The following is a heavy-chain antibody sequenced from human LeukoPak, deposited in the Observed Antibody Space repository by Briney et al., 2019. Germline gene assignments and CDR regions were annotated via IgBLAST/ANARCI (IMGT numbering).Heavy chain of an antibody. CDR2: ISGSGGST. D-gene: IGHD6-6*01. V-gene: IGHV3-23*01. CDR3: ARTLIEYSVSSCYFDY. CDR1: GFTFSSYA. J-gene: IGHJ4*02. Sequence: GGSLRLSCAASGFTFSSYAMSWVRQAPGKGLEWVSAISGSGGSTYYADSVKGRFTISRDNSKNTLYLQMNSLRAEDTAVYYCARTLIEYSVSSCYFDYWGQGTLVTVSS.